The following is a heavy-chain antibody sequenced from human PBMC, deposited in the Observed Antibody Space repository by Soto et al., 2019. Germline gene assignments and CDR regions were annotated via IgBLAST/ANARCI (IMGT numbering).Heavy chain of an antibody. Sequence: HPGGSLRLSCAASGFTFSSYGMHWVRQAPGKGLEWVAVISYDGSNKYYADSVKGRFTISRDNSKNTLYLQMNSLRAEDTAVYYCAKDRGYTRIAAADYWGQGTLVTVSS. V-gene: IGHV3-30*18. CDR3: AKDRGYTRIAAADY. J-gene: IGHJ4*02. D-gene: IGHD6-13*01. CDR1: GFTFSSYG. CDR2: ISYDGSNK.